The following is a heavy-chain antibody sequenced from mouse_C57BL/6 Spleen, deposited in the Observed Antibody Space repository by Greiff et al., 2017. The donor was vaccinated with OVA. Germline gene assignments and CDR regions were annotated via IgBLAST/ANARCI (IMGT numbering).Heavy chain of an antibody. CDR1: GYTFTSYW. CDR2: IDPSDSYT. Sequence: QVQLKQSGAELVMPGASVKLSCKASGYTFTSYWMHWVKQRPGQGLEWIGEIDPSDSYTNYNQKFKGKSTLTVDKSSSTAYMQLSSLTSEDSAVYYCARKYDYVSAWFAYWGQGTLVTVSA. V-gene: IGHV1-69*01. J-gene: IGHJ3*01. CDR3: ARKYDYVSAWFAY. D-gene: IGHD2-4*01.